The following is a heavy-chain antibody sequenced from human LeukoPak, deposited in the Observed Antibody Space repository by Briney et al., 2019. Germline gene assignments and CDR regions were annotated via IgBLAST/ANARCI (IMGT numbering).Heavy chain of an antibody. CDR1: GFTFDDYA. CDR3: AKDLIAAAGYYYGMNV. D-gene: IGHD6-13*01. V-gene: IGHV3-9*01. CDR2: ISWNSGSI. Sequence: PGRSLRLSCAASGFTFDDYAMHWVRQAPGKGLEWVSGISWNSGSIGYADSVKGRFTISRDNAKNSLYLQMNSLRAEDTALYYCAKDLIAAAGYYYGMNVWGQGTTVTVSS. J-gene: IGHJ6*02.